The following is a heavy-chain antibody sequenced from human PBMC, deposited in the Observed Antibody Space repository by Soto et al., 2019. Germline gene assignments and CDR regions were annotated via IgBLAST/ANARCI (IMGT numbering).Heavy chain of an antibody. D-gene: IGHD6-19*01. CDR3: ARSISGYSSGWPIDY. CDR1: GGSISSYY. J-gene: IGHJ4*02. CDR2: IYYSWST. Sequence: NLCLTCTVSGGSISSYYWSWIRQPPGKGLEWIGYIYYSWSTNYNPSLKSRVTISVDTSKNQFSLKLSSVTAADTAVYYCARSISGYSSGWPIDYWGQGTLVTVSS. V-gene: IGHV4-59*01.